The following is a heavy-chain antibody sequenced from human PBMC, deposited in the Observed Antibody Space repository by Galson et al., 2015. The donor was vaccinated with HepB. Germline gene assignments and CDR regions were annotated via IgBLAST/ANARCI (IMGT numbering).Heavy chain of an antibody. J-gene: IGHJ4*02. CDR3: ARDKRYCSSTSCYFGVGPLSY. CDR2: ISAYNGNT. V-gene: IGHV1-18*01. CDR1: GYTFTSYG. Sequence: KVSCKASGYTFTSYGISWVRQAPGQGLEWMGWISAYNGNTNYAQKLQGRVTMTTDTSTSTAYMELRSLRSDDTAVYYCARDKRYCSSTSCYFGVGPLSYWGQGTLVTVSS. D-gene: IGHD2-2*01.